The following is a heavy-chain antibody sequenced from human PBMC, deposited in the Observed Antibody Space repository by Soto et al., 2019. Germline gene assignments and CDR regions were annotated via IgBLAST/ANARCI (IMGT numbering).Heavy chain of an antibody. J-gene: IGHJ6*02. Sequence: VRLSCAASGFSFSTYTMSWVRQAPGKGLEWVSGISSSGGNTYYSDSVKGRFTISKDNSKDTLFLQMNRLGAEDTALYFCAKDQEAGSFFPYYYDMDVWGQGTTVTVSS. CDR1: GFSFSTYT. CDR3: AKDQEAGSFFPYYYDMDV. V-gene: IGHV3-23*01. D-gene: IGHD6-13*01. CDR2: ISSSGGNT.